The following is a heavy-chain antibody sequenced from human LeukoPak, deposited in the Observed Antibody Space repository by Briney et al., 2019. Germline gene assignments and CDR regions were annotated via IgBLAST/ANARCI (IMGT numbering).Heavy chain of an antibody. CDR1: GGSISSHY. J-gene: IGHJ4*02. D-gene: IGHD4-11*01. Sequence: SETLSLTCTVSGGSISSHYWSWIRQPPGKGLEWIGYIYYSGSTNYNPSLKSRVTISVDASKNQFSLKLSSVTAADTAVYYCASYHDYSNYYFDYWGQGTLVTVSS. V-gene: IGHV4-59*11. CDR3: ASYHDYSNYYFDY. CDR2: IYYSGST.